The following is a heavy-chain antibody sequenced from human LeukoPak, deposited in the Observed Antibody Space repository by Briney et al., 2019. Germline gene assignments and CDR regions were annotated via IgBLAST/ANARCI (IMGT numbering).Heavy chain of an antibody. CDR1: GGSISSGGYY. D-gene: IGHD6-19*01. CDR2: IYYSGST. J-gene: IGHJ4*02. V-gene: IGHV4-61*08. Sequence: SETLSLTCTVSGGSISSGGYYWSWIRQPPGKGLEWIGYIYYSGSTNYNPSLKSRVAISVDTSKNQFSLKLSSVTAADTAVYYCARASGWYAYYFDYWGQGTLVTVSS. CDR3: ARASGWYAYYFDY.